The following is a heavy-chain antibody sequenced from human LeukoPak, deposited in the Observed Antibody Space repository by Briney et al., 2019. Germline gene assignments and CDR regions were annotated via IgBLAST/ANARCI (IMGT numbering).Heavy chain of an antibody. CDR1: GGSISSGGYS. V-gene: IGHV4-30-2*01. Sequence: PSQTLSLTCAVSGGSISSGGYSWSWIRQPPGKGLEWIGYIYHSGSTYYNPYLKSRVTISVDRSKNQFSLKLSSVTAADTAVYSCARRLHYYDISGYYDYWGQGTLVTVSS. CDR3: ARRLHYYDISGYYDY. J-gene: IGHJ4*02. D-gene: IGHD3-22*01. CDR2: IYHSGST.